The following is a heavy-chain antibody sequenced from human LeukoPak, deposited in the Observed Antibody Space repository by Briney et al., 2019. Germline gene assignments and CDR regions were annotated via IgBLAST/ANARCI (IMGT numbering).Heavy chain of an antibody. Sequence: PSETLSLTCAVYGGSFSGYYWSWIRQPPGKGLEWIGEINHSGSTNYNPPLKSRVTISLGASNKQFSLRLSSVTAADTAVYYCARGSHPVTGTLGGYFDPWGQGTLVTVSS. V-gene: IGHV4-34*01. CDR1: GGSFSGYY. CDR3: ARGSHPVTGTLGGYFDP. CDR2: INHSGST. J-gene: IGHJ4*02. D-gene: IGHD6-19*01.